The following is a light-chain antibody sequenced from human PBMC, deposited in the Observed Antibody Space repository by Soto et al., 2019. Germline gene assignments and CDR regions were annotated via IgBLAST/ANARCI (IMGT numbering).Light chain of an antibody. J-gene: IGLJ2*01. CDR1: SSNIGSNP. CDR3: AAWDDSLNGVL. V-gene: IGLV1-44*01. CDR2: NNN. Sequence: QSVLTQPPSASGTPGQRVTISCSGSSSNIGSNPVHWYQQVPGTAPKLLIHNNNQRPSGVPARFSGSKSGTSASLAISGLXXXXXXXYYCAAWDDSLNGVLFGGGTKLTV.